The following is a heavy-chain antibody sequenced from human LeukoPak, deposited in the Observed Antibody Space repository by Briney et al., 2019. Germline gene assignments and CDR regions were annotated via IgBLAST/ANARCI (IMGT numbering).Heavy chain of an antibody. V-gene: IGHV4-34*01. J-gene: IGHJ4*02. D-gene: IGHD6-13*01. CDR1: GGSFSGYY. CDR2: INHSGST. CDR3: ARRGNSSSWYPH. Sequence: PSETLSLTCAVYGGSFSGYYWSWIRQPPGKGLEWIGEINHSGSTNYNPSLKSRVTISVDTSKNQFSLKLSSVTAADTAVYYCARRGNSSSWYPHWGQGTLVTVSS.